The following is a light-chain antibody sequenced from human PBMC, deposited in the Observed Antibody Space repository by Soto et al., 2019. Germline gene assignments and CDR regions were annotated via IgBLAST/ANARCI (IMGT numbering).Light chain of an antibody. V-gene: IGKV2-30*02. CDR1: QSLIHSDGNTY. Sequence: DVVMTQSPLLLPVTLGQPASISCRSSQSLIHSDGNTYLSWFQQRPGQSPRRLIYEVSDRDSGVPDRFTGSGSGTDFTLNISRVEAEDVGVYYCLQGTHWPWTFGQGTEVEIK. J-gene: IGKJ1*01. CDR3: LQGTHWPWT. CDR2: EVS.